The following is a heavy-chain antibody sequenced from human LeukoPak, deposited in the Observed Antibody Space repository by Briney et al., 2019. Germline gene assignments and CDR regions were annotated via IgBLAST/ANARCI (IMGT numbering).Heavy chain of an antibody. Sequence: SETLSLTCTVSGGSISSYYWSWIRQPPGKGLEWIGYIYYSGSTNYNPSLKSRVTISVDTSKNQFSLELSSVTAADTAVYYCARDLDTATARGYYYMDVWGKGTTVTVSS. CDR1: GGSISSYY. D-gene: IGHD5-18*01. CDR2: IYYSGST. J-gene: IGHJ6*03. V-gene: IGHV4-59*01. CDR3: ARDLDTATARGYYYMDV.